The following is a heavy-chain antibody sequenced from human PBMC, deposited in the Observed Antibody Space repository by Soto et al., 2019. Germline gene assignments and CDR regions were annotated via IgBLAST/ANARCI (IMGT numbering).Heavy chain of an antibody. CDR3: ARSLSSTSVKFDY. CDR2: INPNSGGT. D-gene: IGHD2-2*01. V-gene: IGHV1-2*04. CDR1: GYTFTGYY. J-gene: IGHJ4*02. Sequence: ASVKVSCKASGYTFTGYYMHWVRQAPGRGLEWMGWINPNSGGTNYAQKFQGWVTMTRDTSISTAYMELSRLRSDDTAVYYCARSLSSTSVKFDYWGQGTLVTVSS.